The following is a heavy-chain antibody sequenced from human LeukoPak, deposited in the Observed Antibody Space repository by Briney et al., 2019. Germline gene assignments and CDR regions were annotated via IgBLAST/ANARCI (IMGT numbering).Heavy chain of an antibody. CDR2: ISGSGGST. J-gene: IGHJ4*02. D-gene: IGHD6-19*01. V-gene: IGHV3-23*01. Sequence: GSLTLSCSASGFTFSSYAMSWVRQAPGQGQEWVSAISGSGGSTYYADSVKGRFTTSRDNSKNTLYLQMNSLRDEDTAAYYCSKPTEKVAVACSGRHDYWGQGTLVTVSS. CDR3: SKPTEKVAVACSGRHDY. CDR1: GFTFSSYA.